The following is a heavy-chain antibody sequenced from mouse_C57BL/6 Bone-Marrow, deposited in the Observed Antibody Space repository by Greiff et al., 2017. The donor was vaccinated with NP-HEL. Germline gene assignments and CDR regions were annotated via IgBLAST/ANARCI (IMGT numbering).Heavy chain of an antibody. CDR3: ARHVGLRYAMDY. J-gene: IGHJ4*01. D-gene: IGHD2-4*01. CDR2: ISNLAYSI. CDR1: GFTFSDYG. V-gene: IGHV5-15*01. Sequence: EVQLVESGGGLVQPGGSLKLSCAASGFTFSDYGMAWGRQAPRKGPEWVAFISNLAYSISYADTVTGRFTISRENAKNTLYLEMSSLRSEDTAMYYCARHVGLRYAMDYWGQGTSVTVSS.